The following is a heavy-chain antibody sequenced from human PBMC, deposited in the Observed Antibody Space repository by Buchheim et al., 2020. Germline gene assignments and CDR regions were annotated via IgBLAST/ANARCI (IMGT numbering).Heavy chain of an antibody. J-gene: IGHJ5*02. D-gene: IGHD6-25*01. CDR3: ARGIAATANPNWFDP. V-gene: IGHV3-74*01. CDR1: GFSFSSYW. Sequence: EVQLVESGGGLVQPGGSLRLSCAASGFSFSSYWIHWVRQAPGRGLVWVSRITSDGSGTGYADSVTGRSTISRDNAKNTLYLQMNSLSPEDTAVYFCARGIAATANPNWFDPWGQGTL. CDR2: ITSDGSGT.